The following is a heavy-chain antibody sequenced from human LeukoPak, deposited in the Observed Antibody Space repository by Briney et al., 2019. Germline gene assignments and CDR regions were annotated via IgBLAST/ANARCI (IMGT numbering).Heavy chain of an antibody. CDR1: GFTFSSYS. D-gene: IGHD3-3*01. J-gene: IGHJ3*02. CDR2: ISSSSSYI. Sequence: GGSLRLSCAASGFTFSSYSMNWVRQAPGKGLEWVSSISSSSSYIYYADSVKGRFTISRDNAKNSLYLQMNSLRADDTAVYYCATGRFLEWLSQVFDIWGQGTMVTVSS. CDR3: ATGRFLEWLSQVFDI. V-gene: IGHV3-21*04.